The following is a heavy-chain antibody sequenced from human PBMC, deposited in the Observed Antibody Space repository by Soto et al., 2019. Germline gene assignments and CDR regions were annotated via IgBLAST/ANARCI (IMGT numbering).Heavy chain of an antibody. D-gene: IGHD1-26*01. J-gene: IGHJ6*02. V-gene: IGHV4-31*03. Sequence: QVQLQESGTGLVKPSQTLSLTCSVSGGSFSSDSFIWSWVRQFPGKGLEWIGYINYSGTTYYNPSLRGRITMSVDTSKNQFSLDLSSVTAAYTAVYYCARDHKWDGMDVWGQGTTVTFSS. CDR1: GGSFSSDSFI. CDR2: INYSGTT. CDR3: ARDHKWDGMDV.